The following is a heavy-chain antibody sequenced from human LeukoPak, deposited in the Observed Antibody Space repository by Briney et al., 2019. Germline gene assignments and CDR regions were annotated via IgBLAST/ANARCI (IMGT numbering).Heavy chain of an antibody. V-gene: IGHV4-59*01. CDR1: GGSISSYY. J-gene: IGHJ5*02. Sequence: SETLSLTCTVSGGSISSYYWSWIRQPPGKGLEWIGYIYYSGSTNYNPSLKSRVTISVDTSKNQFSLKLSSVTAADTAVYYCARGGLGWFGELSWFDPWGQGTLVTVSS. D-gene: IGHD3-10*01. CDR2: IYYSGST. CDR3: ARGGLGWFGELSWFDP.